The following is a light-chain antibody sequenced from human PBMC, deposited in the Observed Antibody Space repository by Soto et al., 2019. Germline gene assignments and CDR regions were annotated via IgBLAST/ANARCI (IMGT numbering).Light chain of an antibody. CDR3: QQYGSSPPT. J-gene: IGKJ1*01. CDR1: QSVSSY. V-gene: IGKV3-11*01. Sequence: EIVLTQSPATLSLSPGEIATLSCRASQSVSSYLAWYQQKAGQAPRVLIYDASNRATGIPARFSGSVSGTDFTLTISRLEPEDVAVYYCQQYGSSPPTFGQGTKVDIK. CDR2: DAS.